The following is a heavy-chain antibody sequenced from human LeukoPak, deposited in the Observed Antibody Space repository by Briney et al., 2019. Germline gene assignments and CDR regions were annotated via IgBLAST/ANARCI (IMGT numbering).Heavy chain of an antibody. Sequence: GGSLRLSCAASGLTFSNAWMSWVRQAPGKGLEWVGRIKSKIDGGTTDYGAPVKGRFTISRDDSKNTLYLQMNSLKSEDTAVYYCTTIRGFCSGRSCLGYWGQGTLVTVSS. D-gene: IGHD2-15*01. V-gene: IGHV3-15*01. CDR2: IKSKIDGGTT. CDR1: GLTFSNAW. CDR3: TTIRGFCSGRSCLGY. J-gene: IGHJ4*02.